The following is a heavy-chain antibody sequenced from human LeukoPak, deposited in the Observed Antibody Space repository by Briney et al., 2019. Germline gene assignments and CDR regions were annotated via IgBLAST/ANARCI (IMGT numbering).Heavy chain of an antibody. CDR1: GFTFSIYS. J-gene: IGHJ4*02. D-gene: IGHD2-2*03. Sequence: GGSLRLSCAASGFTFSIYSMNWVRQAPGKGLEWVSCISSGGTNIYYADSVRGRFTISRDNAKNSLYLQMNSLRAEDTAVYYCARVGGYCSSVSNCYGDYWGQGTLVTVAS. V-gene: IGHV3-21*01. CDR2: ISSGGTNI. CDR3: ARVGGYCSSVSNCYGDY.